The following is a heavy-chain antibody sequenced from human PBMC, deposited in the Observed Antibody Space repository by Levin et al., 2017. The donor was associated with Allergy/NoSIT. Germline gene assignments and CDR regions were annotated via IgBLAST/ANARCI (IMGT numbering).Heavy chain of an antibody. CDR3: AREVASSRYDY. Sequence: VASVKVSCKGSGYSFTSFYISWVRQMPGKGLEWMGRIDPSDSYTNYSPSFQGHVTISADKSISTAYLQWSSLKASDTAMYYCAREVASSRYDYWGQGTLVTVSS. CDR2: IDPSDSYT. J-gene: IGHJ4*02. CDR1: GYSFTSFY. V-gene: IGHV5-10-1*01. D-gene: IGHD6-13*01.